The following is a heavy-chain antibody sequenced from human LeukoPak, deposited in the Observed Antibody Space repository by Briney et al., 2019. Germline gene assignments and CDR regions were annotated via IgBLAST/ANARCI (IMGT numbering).Heavy chain of an antibody. CDR3: TSRPLLSYYGSGRTRSDY. V-gene: IGHV3-73*01. D-gene: IGHD3-10*01. CDR2: IRSKANSYAT. J-gene: IGHJ4*02. Sequence: GGSLRLSCAASGFTFSGSAMHWVRQASGKGLEWVGRIRSKANSYATAYAASVKGRFTISRDDSKNTTYLQMNSLKTEGTAVYYCTSRPLLSYYGSGRTRSDYWGQGTLVTVSS. CDR1: GFTFSGSA.